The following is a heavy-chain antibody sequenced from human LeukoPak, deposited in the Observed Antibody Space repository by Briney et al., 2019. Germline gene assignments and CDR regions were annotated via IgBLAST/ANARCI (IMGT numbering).Heavy chain of an antibody. CDR3: AKVEMAAAATLQGFDY. CDR1: GFTFSSYA. D-gene: IGHD6-13*01. V-gene: IGHV3-23*01. Sequence: GGSLRLCCSASGFTFSSYAMSWVRQAPGKGLEWVSSIGGSGGSTYYADSVKGRFTISRDNSKNTLYLQMNSLRAADTAFYYCAKVEMAAAATLQGFDYWGQGTLVTVSS. J-gene: IGHJ4*02. CDR2: IGGSGGST.